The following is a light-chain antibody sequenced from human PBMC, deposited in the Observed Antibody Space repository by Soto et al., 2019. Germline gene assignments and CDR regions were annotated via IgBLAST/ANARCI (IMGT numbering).Light chain of an antibody. CDR2: DES. Sequence: ELVMTQSPATLSLSPGETATLSFRASQSVSSYLAWYQQKTGQAPRILIYDESNRATGIPDRFSGSGSGTDFNLTISSLEPEDFAVYYCQKRSNWPITFGQGTRLEIK. V-gene: IGKV3-11*01. CDR3: QKRSNWPIT. CDR1: QSVSSY. J-gene: IGKJ5*01.